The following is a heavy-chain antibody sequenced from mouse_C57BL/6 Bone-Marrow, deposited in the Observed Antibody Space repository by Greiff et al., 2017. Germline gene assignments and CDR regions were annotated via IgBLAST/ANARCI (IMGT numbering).Heavy chain of an antibody. V-gene: IGHV1-19*01. CDR2: INPYNGGT. Sequence: EVHLVESGPVLVKPGASVKMSCKASGYTFTDYYMNWVKQSHGKSLEWIGVINPYNGGTSYNQKFKGKATLTVDKSSSKAYMELNILTSEDSAVYYCARELRFFYYAMDYWGQGTSVTVSS. CDR1: GYTFTDYY. D-gene: IGHD1-1*01. J-gene: IGHJ4*01. CDR3: ARELRFFYYAMDY.